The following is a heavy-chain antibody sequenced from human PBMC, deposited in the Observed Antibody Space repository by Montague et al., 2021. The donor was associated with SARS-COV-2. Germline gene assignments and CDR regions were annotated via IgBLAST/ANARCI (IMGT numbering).Heavy chain of an antibody. J-gene: IGHJ3*01. CDR1: GVSISSGDYS. CDR3: ARKIIANAFDV. Sequence: TLSLTCTVSGVSISSGDYSWNWFRQSPGKGLEWIGFIYESGSTLYNPSLKSRITISVDRSKNQFSLRLNSVTAADTAVYYCARKIIANAFDVWGHGTTVTVSS. D-gene: IGHD2/OR15-2a*01. V-gene: IGHV4-30-2*06. CDR2: IYESGST.